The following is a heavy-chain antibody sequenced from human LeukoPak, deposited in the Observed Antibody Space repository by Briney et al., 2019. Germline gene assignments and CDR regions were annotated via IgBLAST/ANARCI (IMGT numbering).Heavy chain of an antibody. CDR2: IKHDGSEK. CDR3: ATDRGWRTSGYYLYYFEY. V-gene: IGHV3-7*01. CDR1: GFTFSSYS. Sequence: GGSLRLSCAASGFTFSSYSMDWVRQAPGKGLEWVASIKHDGSEKYYVDSVRGRFTISRDNTMNSLYLQMSSLRAEDTAVYYCATDRGWRTSGYYLYYFEYWGQGTLVTFSS. D-gene: IGHD3-3*01. J-gene: IGHJ4*02.